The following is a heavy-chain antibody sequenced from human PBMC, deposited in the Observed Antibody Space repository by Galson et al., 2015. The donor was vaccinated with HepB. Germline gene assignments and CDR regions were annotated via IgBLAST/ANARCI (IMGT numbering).Heavy chain of an antibody. V-gene: IGHV1-3*01. CDR3: AREAGEGVWWGELFDY. CDR1: GYTFTSYA. J-gene: IGHJ4*02. Sequence: SVKVSCKASGYTFTSYAMHWVRQAPGQRLEWMGWINAGNGNTKYSQKFQGRVTITRDTSASTTYMELSSLRSEDTAVYYCAREAGEGVWWGELFDYWGQGTLVTVSS. D-gene: IGHD2-8*02. CDR2: INAGNGNT.